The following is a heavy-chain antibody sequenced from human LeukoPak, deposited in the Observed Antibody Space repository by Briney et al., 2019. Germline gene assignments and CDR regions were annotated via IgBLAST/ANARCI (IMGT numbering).Heavy chain of an antibody. CDR1: GFTVSNNY. J-gene: IGHJ5*02. CDR3: ARSDWFDP. Sequence: PGGSLRLSCAASGFTVSNNYMSWVRQAPGKGLVWVSRINSDGSSTFYADSVKGRFTISRDNAKNTLYLQMNSLRAEDTAVYFCARSDWFDPWGQGTLVPVSS. V-gene: IGHV3-74*01. CDR2: INSDGSST.